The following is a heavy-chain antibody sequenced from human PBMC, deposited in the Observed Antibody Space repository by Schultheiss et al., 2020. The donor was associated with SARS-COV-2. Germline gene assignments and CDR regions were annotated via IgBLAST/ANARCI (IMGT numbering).Heavy chain of an antibody. D-gene: IGHD5-18*01. CDR3: ARDRFRIQLWLPYYYGMDV. CDR1: GFTFSSYW. V-gene: IGHV3-7*01. Sequence: GGSLRLSCAASGFTFSSYWMSWVRQAPGKGLEWVANIKQDGSEKYYVDSVKGRFTISRDNAKNSLYLQMNSLRADDTAVYYCARDRFRIQLWLPYYYGMDVWGQGTTVTVSS. J-gene: IGHJ6*02. CDR2: IKQDGSEK.